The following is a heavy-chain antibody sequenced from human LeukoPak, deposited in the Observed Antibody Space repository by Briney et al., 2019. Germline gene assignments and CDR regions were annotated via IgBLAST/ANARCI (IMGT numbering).Heavy chain of an antibody. CDR2: INGDGSTT. V-gene: IGHV3-74*01. J-gene: IGHJ6*03. Sequence: PGGSLRLSCAASGFTFSGYWMHWVRQVPGKGLLWLSRINGDGSTTNYADSVKGRFIISRDNAKNTVYLQMNSLRAEDTAVYYCARDQYYYYMGVWGKGTTVTVSS. CDR1: GFTFSGYW. CDR3: ARDQYYYYMGV.